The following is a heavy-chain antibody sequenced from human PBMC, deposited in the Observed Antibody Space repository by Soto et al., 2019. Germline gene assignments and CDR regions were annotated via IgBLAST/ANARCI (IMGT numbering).Heavy chain of an antibody. CDR3: AREASGYYYYYYMDL. CDR1: GYTFTSYD. J-gene: IGHJ6*03. Sequence: ASVKVSCKASGYTFTSYDINWVRQATGQGLEWMGWMNPNSGNTGYAQEFQGRVTMTRNTSISTAYMELSSLRSEDTAVYYCAREASGYYYYYYMDLWGKGTTVTVSS. CDR2: MNPNSGNT. V-gene: IGHV1-8*01. D-gene: IGHD1-26*01.